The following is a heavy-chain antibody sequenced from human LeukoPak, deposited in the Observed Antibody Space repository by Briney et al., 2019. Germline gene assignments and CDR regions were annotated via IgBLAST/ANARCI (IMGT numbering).Heavy chain of an antibody. CDR2: VYSSGST. Sequence: PSQTLSLTCTVSGGSISSGGYYWSWIRQSAGKGLEWIGRVYSSGSTNYNPSRKSRVTMSVDTSKNQFSMKLSSVTAADTAVYYCARTTAEAGREAAFDIWGHGTMVTVSS. CDR1: GGSISSGGYY. D-gene: IGHD6-13*01. V-gene: IGHV4-61*02. J-gene: IGHJ3*02. CDR3: ARTTAEAGREAAFDI.